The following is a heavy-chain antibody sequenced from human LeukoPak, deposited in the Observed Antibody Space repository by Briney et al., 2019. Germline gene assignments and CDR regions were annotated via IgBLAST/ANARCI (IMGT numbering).Heavy chain of an antibody. V-gene: IGHV3-23*01. CDR3: AKTSHFDY. CDR2: ITASGAGT. CDR1: GFPFSSSV. J-gene: IGHJ4*02. Sequence: GGSLRLSCAASGFPFSSSVMSWVRQAPEKGLEWVSTITASGAGTYYADSLKGRFTTSRDNSKNTLYLQMNSPRGEDTAVYYCAKTSHFDYWGQGTLVTVSS.